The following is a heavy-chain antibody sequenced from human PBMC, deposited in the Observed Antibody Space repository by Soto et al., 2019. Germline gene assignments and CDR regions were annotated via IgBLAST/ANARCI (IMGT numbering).Heavy chain of an antibody. V-gene: IGHV1-69*13. D-gene: IGHD2-2*02. CDR2: IIPIFGTA. CDR1: GGTFSSYA. Sequence: ASVKVSCKASGGTFSSYAISWVRQAPGQGLEWMGGIIPIFGTANYAQKFQGRVTITADESTSTAYMELSSLRSEDTAVYYCARGYCSSTSCYRGYNWFDPWGQGTLVTAPQ. CDR3: ARGYCSSTSCYRGYNWFDP. J-gene: IGHJ5*02.